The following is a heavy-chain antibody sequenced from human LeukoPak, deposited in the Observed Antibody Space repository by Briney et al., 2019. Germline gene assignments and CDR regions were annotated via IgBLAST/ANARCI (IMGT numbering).Heavy chain of an antibody. J-gene: IGHJ4*02. D-gene: IGHD3-10*01. Sequence: GGSLRLSCAASGFTFSSYGMHWVRQAPGKGLEWVAVISYDGSNKYYADSVKGRFTISRDNSKNTLYLQMNSLRVEDTAVYYCAREKGRGVISPYYDYWGQGTLVTVSS. CDR2: ISYDGSNK. CDR3: AREKGRGVISPYYDY. V-gene: IGHV3-30*03. CDR1: GFTFSSYG.